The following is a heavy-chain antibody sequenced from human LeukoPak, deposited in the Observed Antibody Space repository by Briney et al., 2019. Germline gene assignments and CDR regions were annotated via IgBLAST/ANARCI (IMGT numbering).Heavy chain of an antibody. D-gene: IGHD1-26*01. V-gene: IGHV3-21*04. CDR2: ISYTGTYI. Sequence: RPGGSLRLSCAASGFTFSSYVMSWVRQAPGKGLEWVSSISYTGTYIYYADSVKGRFTIYRDNAQNSLYLQMNSLRAEDTAIYYCVRDRGTYRPIDYWGQGTLVTVSS. CDR1: GFTFSSYV. J-gene: IGHJ4*02. CDR3: VRDRGTYRPIDY.